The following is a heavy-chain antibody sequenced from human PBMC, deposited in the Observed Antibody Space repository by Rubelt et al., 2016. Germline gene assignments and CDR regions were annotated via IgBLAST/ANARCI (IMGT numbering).Heavy chain of an antibody. CDR3: ATGVSGPTVYYGIDV. J-gene: IGHJ6*02. V-gene: IGHV1-8*01. CDR2: MNPNSGNT. CDR1: GYTFTSYD. Sequence: QVQLVQSGAEVKKPGASVKVSCKASGYTFTSYDINWVRQATGQGLEWMGWMNPNSGNTGYAQKFQGIVTMTRNTSISTAYMELSSLGSEDTAVYYCATGVSGPTVYYGIDVWGQGTTVTVSS. D-gene: IGHD3-3*01.